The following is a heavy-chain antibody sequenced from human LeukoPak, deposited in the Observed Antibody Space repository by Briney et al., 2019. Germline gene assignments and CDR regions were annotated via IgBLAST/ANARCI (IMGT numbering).Heavy chain of an antibody. CDR1: GFNFSSNN. V-gene: IGHV3-48*02. J-gene: IGHJ4*02. Sequence: GGSLRLSCAASGFNFSSNNMNWVRQAPGKGPEWLSYISGSGSPVSYADSVKGRFTISRDNAKNLVYLQMISLRDEDTAVYYCARGLGSSWFYRWGQGTLVTVSS. CDR3: ARGLGSSWFYR. D-gene: IGHD6-13*01. CDR2: ISGSGSPV.